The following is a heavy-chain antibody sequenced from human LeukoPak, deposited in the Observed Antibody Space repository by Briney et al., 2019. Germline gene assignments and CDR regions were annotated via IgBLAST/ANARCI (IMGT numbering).Heavy chain of an antibody. CDR3: AGEQFRGGGFDV. Sequence: SETLSLTCIVSGGSITNPNYFWGWIRQPPGKGLEWIANIYYNGATANSPSLKNRVTISVDTSNDQFSLKVTSVAAADSAVYFCAGEQFRGGGFDVWGQGTKVTVSS. J-gene: IGHJ3*01. CDR1: GGSITNPNYF. CDR2: IYYNGAT. D-gene: IGHD3-16*01. V-gene: IGHV4-39*02.